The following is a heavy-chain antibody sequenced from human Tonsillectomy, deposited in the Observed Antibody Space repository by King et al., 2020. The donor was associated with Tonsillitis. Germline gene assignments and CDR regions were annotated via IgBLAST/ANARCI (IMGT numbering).Heavy chain of an antibody. CDR3: AAQTYYDCWSGYNFDY. CDR2: IYYNGIT. V-gene: IGHV4-59*01. J-gene: IGHJ4*02. Sequence: QLQESGPGLLKPSETLSLTCTVSGRSISSYYWSWIRQPPGKGLEWIGCIYYNGITNYNPSLKSRVTISVDTSKNQISLKLSSVTAADTALYYCAAQTYYDCWSGYNFDYWGQGTLVTVSS. CDR1: GRSISSYY. D-gene: IGHD3-3*01.